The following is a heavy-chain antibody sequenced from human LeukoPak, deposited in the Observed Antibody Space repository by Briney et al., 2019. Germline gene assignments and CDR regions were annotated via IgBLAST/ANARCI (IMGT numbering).Heavy chain of an antibody. J-gene: IGHJ4*02. V-gene: IGHV1-8*03. Sequence: ASVKVSCKASGYTFTRYDINWVRQAGGQGVEGMGWMNPNTGNTGYAQKFQGRVTITRNTSIGTAYMELSSLRSEDTAVYYCARRYDELDYWGQGTLVTVSS. CDR1: GYTFTRYD. CDR2: MNPNTGNT. D-gene: IGHD5-12*01. CDR3: ARRYDELDY.